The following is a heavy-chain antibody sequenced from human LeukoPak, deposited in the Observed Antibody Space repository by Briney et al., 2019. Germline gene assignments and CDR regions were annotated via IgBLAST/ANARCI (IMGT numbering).Heavy chain of an antibody. Sequence: PGGSLRLSCAASGFTFSSYWMDWVRQAPGKGLEWVANIKQDGSEKYYVDSVKGRFTISRDNAKNTLYLQMNSLRVEDTAVYYCARDPRNVGLAPWGQGTLVTVSS. CDR2: IKQDGSEK. V-gene: IGHV3-7*01. J-gene: IGHJ5*02. CDR3: ARDPRNVGLAP. D-gene: IGHD2-15*01. CDR1: GFTFSSYW.